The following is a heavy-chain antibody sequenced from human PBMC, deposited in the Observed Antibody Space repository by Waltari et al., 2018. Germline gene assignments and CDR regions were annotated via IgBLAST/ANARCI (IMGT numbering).Heavy chain of an antibody. CDR2: INAGNGNT. D-gene: IGHD5-18*01. Sequence: QVQLVQSGAEVKKPGASVKVSCKASGYTFTSYAMHWVRQAPGQRLEWMGWINAGNGNTKYSQKFQGRVTITRDTSASTAYMELSSLRSEDTAVYYCARSPDTAMVGYYYGMDVWGQGTTVTVSS. CDR3: ARSPDTAMVGYYYGMDV. J-gene: IGHJ6*02. V-gene: IGHV1-3*01. CDR1: GYTFTSYA.